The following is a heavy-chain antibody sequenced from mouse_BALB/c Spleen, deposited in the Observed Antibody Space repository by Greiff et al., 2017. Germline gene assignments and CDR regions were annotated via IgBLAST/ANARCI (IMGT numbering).Heavy chain of an antibody. J-gene: IGHJ1*01. V-gene: IGHV1-14*01. CDR2: INPYNDGT. Sequence: VQLQQSGPELVKPGASVKMSCKASGYTFTSYVMHWVKQKPGQGLEWIGYINPYNDGTKYNEKFKGKATLTSDKSSSTAYMELSSLTSEDSAVYYCARRGFITTVVAHWYFDVWGAGTTVTVSS. CDR3: ARRGFITTVVAHWYFDV. CDR1: GYTFTSYV. D-gene: IGHD1-1*01.